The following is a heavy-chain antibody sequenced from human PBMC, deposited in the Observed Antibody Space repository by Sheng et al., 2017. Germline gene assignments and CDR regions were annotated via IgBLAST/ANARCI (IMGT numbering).Heavy chain of an antibody. Sequence: EVQLVESGGGLVQPGRSLRLSCAASGFTFDDYAMHWVRQAPGKGLEWVSGISWNSGSIGYADSVKGRFTISRDNAKNSLYLQMNSLRAEDTALYYCAKDGGLGYCSSTSCQNWFDPWGQGTLVTVSS. D-gene: IGHD2-2*01. CDR1: GFTFDDYA. J-gene: IGHJ5*02. CDR2: ISWNSGSI. V-gene: IGHV3-9*01. CDR3: AKDGGLGYCSSTSCQNWFDP.